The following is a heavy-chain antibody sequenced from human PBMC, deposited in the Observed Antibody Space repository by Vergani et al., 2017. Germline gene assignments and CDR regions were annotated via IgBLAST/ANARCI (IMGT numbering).Heavy chain of an antibody. CDR1: GGSISSGDYY. CDR3: ARDTVPTAGYYYGMDV. V-gene: IGHV4-30-4*08. D-gene: IGHD2-8*01. CDR2: IYYSGST. Sequence: QVQLQESGPGLVKPSQTLSLTCTVSGGSISSGDYYWSWIRQPPGKGLEWIGYIYYSGSTYYNPSLKSRVTISVDTSKNQFSLKLSSVTAADTAVDYCARDTVPTAGYYYGMDVWGQGTTVTVSS. J-gene: IGHJ6*02.